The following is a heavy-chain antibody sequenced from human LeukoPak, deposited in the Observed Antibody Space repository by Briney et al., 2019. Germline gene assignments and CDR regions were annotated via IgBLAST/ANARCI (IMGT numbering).Heavy chain of an antibody. D-gene: IGHD3-22*01. Sequence: GESLKISCKGSGYSFTSYWIGWVRQMPGKGLEWMGIIYPGDSHTRYSPSFQGQVTISADKSISTAYLQWSSLKASDTAMYYCARRVDSSGKAFDYWGQGTLVTVSS. CDR1: GYSFTSYW. CDR3: ARRVDSSGKAFDY. CDR2: IYPGDSHT. V-gene: IGHV5-51*01. J-gene: IGHJ4*02.